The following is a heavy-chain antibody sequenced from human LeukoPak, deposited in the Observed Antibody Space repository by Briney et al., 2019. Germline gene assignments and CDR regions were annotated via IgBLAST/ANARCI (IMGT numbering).Heavy chain of an antibody. Sequence: GGSLRLSCAASGFTFSSYAMSWVRQAPGKGLEWVSSISSSSSYINYADSVKGRFTISRDNAKNSLYLQMNSLRAEDTAVYYCARDLAAAGTPPPYWGQGTLVTVSS. J-gene: IGHJ4*02. CDR3: ARDLAAAGTPPPY. CDR2: ISSSSSYI. V-gene: IGHV3-21*01. CDR1: GFTFSSYA. D-gene: IGHD6-13*01.